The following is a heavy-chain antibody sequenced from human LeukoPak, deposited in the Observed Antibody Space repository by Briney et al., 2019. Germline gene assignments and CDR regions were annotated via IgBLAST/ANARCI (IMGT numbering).Heavy chain of an antibody. V-gene: IGHV4-61*01. Sequence: SETLSLTCIVSGGSVSSGSYYWTWIRQPPGKGLEWIGYTYYSGSTNYNPSLKSRVTISVDTSKNQFSLKLSSVTAADTAVYYCARMTTVIHFDYWGQGTLVTVSS. CDR3: ARMTTVIHFDY. CDR2: TYYSGST. D-gene: IGHD4-17*01. CDR1: GGSVSSGSYY. J-gene: IGHJ4*02.